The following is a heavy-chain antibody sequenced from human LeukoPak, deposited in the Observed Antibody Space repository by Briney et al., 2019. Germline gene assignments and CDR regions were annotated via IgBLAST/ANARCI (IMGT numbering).Heavy chain of an antibody. CDR3: VRLPSMIRGRYFDF. CDR2: IYPRDSDT. CDR1: GYTFTNYW. V-gene: IGHV5-51*01. J-gene: IGHJ4*02. D-gene: IGHD3-10*01. Sequence: GESLKNSCAASGYTFTNYWIGWVRQMPGKGLEWMGIIYPRDSDTRYGPSFQGQVTISADKSISAAYLQWGGLKASDTAIYYCVRLPSMIRGRYFDFWGQGTLVTVTS.